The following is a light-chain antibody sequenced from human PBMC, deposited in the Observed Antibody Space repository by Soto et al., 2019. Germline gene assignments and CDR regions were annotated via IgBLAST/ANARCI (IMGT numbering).Light chain of an antibody. Sequence: QSVLTQPPSVSGAPGQRVTISCTGSSSNIGAGYDVHWYQQLPGTAPKLLIYGNSNRPSGVPDRFSGSKSGTSASLAITGIEAEDDADYYCQSYDSSLSGVVFCGGTKVTVL. CDR2: GNS. V-gene: IGLV1-40*01. J-gene: IGLJ2*01. CDR1: SSNIGAGYD. CDR3: QSYDSSLSGVV.